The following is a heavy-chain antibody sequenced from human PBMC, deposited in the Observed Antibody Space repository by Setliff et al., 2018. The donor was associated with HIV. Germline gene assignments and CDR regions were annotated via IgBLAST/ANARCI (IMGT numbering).Heavy chain of an antibody. J-gene: IGHJ4*02. CDR1: GFNFNDFG. V-gene: IGHV3-33*06. CDR2: IWYDGTEK. D-gene: IGHD6-19*01. CDR3: TKDHLSGWASDC. Sequence: GGSLRLSCVASGFNFNDFGMHWVRQAPGRGLEWVALIWYDGTEKYYGDSVKGRFTISRYNAKNTLYLDMNSLRVEDTAMYYCTKDHLSGWASDCWGQGTLVTVSS.